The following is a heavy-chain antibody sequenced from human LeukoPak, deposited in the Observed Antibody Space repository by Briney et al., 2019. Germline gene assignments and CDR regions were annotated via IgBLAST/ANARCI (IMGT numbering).Heavy chain of an antibody. Sequence: GASVKVSCKASGGTFSSYAISWVRQAPGQGLEWMGGIIPIFGTANYAQKFQGRVTITADESTSTAYMELSSLRSEDTAVYYCARDGLGVSLYSNYDFDYWGQGTLVTVSS. CDR3: ARDGLGVSLYSNYDFDY. J-gene: IGHJ4*02. D-gene: IGHD4-11*01. CDR2: IIPIFGTA. CDR1: GGTFSSYA. V-gene: IGHV1-69*01.